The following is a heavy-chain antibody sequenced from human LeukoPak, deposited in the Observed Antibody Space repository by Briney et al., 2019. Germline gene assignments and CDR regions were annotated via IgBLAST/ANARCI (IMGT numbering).Heavy chain of an antibody. CDR2: IYTSGST. V-gene: IGHV4-4*07. D-gene: IGHD6-13*01. Sequence: SETLSLTCTVSGGSISSYYWSWIRQPAGKGLEWIGRIYTSGSTNYNPSLKSRVTMSVDTSKNQFSLKLSSVTAADTAVYYCARGLRGSSWYGGAEYFQHWGQGTLVTVSS. CDR1: GGSISSYY. J-gene: IGHJ1*01. CDR3: ARGLRGSSWYGGAEYFQH.